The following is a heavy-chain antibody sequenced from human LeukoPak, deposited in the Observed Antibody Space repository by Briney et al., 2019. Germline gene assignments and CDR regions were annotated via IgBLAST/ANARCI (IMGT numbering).Heavy chain of an antibody. CDR1: GFNFSDYF. Sequence: GGSLRLSCAASGFNFSDYFMSWIRQAPGKGLQWLAYISKTGRGIEYAESVRGRFAISRDNAKNSVFLQMDSLRAEDTAVYFCATVRYSTIWSFEFDNWGQGALVTVSS. CDR2: ISKTGRGI. J-gene: IGHJ4*02. CDR3: ATVRYSTIWSFEFDN. V-gene: IGHV3-11*01. D-gene: IGHD5-12*01.